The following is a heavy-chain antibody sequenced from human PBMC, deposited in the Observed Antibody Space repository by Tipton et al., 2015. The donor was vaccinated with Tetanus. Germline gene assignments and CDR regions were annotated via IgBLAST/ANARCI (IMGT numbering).Heavy chain of an antibody. Sequence: SLRLSCAASGFTFSSYAMSWVRQAPGKGLEWVSAISGSGGSTYYADSVKGRFTISRDNSKNTLYLQMNSLRAEDTAVYYCAKVRDYSNYVDHYYSYGMDVWGQGTTVTVSS. V-gene: IGHV3-23*01. CDR2: ISGSGGST. D-gene: IGHD4-11*01. J-gene: IGHJ6*02. CDR3: AKVRDYSNYVDHYYSYGMDV. CDR1: GFTFSSYA.